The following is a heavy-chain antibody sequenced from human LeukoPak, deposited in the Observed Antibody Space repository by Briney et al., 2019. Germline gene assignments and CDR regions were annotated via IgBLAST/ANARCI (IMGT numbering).Heavy chain of an antibody. CDR1: GVTLSNYA. CDR2: ISSSGSGGNT. D-gene: IGHD2-21*02. V-gene: IGHV3-23*01. CDR3: TSWGDTTAEYFQR. J-gene: IGHJ1*01. Sequence: GGSLRLSWVASGVTLSNYAMSWARQAPGKGLEWVSGISSSGSGGNTYYADSVKGRFTISRDNAQNSMYLQMNSLRVEDTAVYYCTSWGDTTAEYFQRWGQGTLVTVSS.